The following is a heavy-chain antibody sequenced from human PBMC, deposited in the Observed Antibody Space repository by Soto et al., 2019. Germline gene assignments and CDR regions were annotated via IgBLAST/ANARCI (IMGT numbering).Heavy chain of an antibody. CDR1: GFTFTSSA. V-gene: IGHV1-58*01. D-gene: IGHD3-10*01. Sequence: GASVKVSCKASGFTFTSSAVQWVRQARGQRLEWIGWVVVGSGNTNYAQKFQERVTITRDMSTSTAYMELSSLRSEDTAVYYCAADRGPNYGMDVWGQRTTVTVSS. J-gene: IGHJ6*02. CDR3: AADRGPNYGMDV. CDR2: VVVGSGNT.